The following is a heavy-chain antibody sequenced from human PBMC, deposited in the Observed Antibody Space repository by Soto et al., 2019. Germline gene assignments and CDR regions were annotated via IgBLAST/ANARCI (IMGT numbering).Heavy chain of an antibody. Sequence: LRLSCAASGFTFSSYAMSWVRQAPGKGLEWVSAISGSGGSTYYADSVKGRFTISRDNSKNTLYLQMNSLRAEDTAVYYCAKWTYYYDSSGHPFYFDYWGQGTLVTVSS. CDR2: ISGSGGST. D-gene: IGHD3-22*01. CDR3: AKWTYYYDSSGHPFYFDY. CDR1: GFTFSSYA. V-gene: IGHV3-23*01. J-gene: IGHJ4*02.